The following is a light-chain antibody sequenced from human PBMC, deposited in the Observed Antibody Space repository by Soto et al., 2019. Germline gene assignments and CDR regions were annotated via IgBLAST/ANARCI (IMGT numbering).Light chain of an antibody. CDR3: QQYENYWT. J-gene: IGKJ1*01. V-gene: IGKV1-5*01. Sequence: DIQMTQAPSALSATAGDSVPLTSRASQSISSWSAWYQHQPGKAPKLLIYAASNLDSGVPSRFSGSGSGTEFSLTISNLQPDDCATYYCQQYENYWTFGQGTKVDI. CDR2: AAS. CDR1: QSISSW.